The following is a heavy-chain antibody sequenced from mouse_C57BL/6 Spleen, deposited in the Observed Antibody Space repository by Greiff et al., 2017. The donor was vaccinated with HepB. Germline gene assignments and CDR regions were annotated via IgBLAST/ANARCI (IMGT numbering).Heavy chain of an antibody. CDR3: ARSITTVVEGVYFDY. CDR2: INPGSGGT. D-gene: IGHD1-1*01. Sequence: VQLQQSGAELVRPGTSVKVSCKASGYAFTNYLIEWVKQRPGQGLEWIGVINPGSGGTNYNEKFKGKATLTADKSSSTAYMQLSSLTSEDSAVYFGARSITTVVEGVYFDYWGQGTTLTVSS. J-gene: IGHJ2*01. V-gene: IGHV1-54*01. CDR1: GYAFTNYL.